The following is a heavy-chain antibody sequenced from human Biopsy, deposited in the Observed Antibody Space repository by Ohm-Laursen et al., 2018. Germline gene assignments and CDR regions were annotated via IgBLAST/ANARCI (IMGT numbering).Heavy chain of an antibody. CDR1: GGSIISYY. Sequence: SETLSLTCSVSGGSIISYYWTWIRQPPGKGLEWIGHVYNGGSTNYNPSLKSRVTISKDTSKNQFSLQVNSVTAADTAVYYCARTPRDSFWSGSYKRGLWFDPWGQGTLVTVSS. V-gene: IGHV4-59*01. D-gene: IGHD3-3*01. CDR3: ARTPRDSFWSGSYKRGLWFDP. J-gene: IGHJ5*02. CDR2: VYNGGST.